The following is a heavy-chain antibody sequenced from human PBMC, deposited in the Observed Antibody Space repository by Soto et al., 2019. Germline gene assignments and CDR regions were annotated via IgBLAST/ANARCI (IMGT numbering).Heavy chain of an antibody. CDR3: ARSGHYYDTRGYARYFHP. D-gene: IGHD3-22*01. Sequence: QVQLVQSGAEVKKPGASVKVSCKASGYTFSSYGVSWVRQAPGQGLEWMGWISTYNGNTDYAQNLQGRVTMTTDTSTSTAYMDLRSLRSDDTAMYYCARSGHYYDTRGYARYFHPCGQGTLVTVSS. CDR1: GYTFSSYG. V-gene: IGHV1-18*01. J-gene: IGHJ1*01. CDR2: ISTYNGNT.